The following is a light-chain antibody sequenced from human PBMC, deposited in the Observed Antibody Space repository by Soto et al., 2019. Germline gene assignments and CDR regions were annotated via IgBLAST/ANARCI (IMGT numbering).Light chain of an antibody. J-gene: IGKJ1*01. Sequence: DIQMTQSPSTLSASVGDRVTITCRASQSISSWLAWYQQKPGKAPKLLIYQASRLESGVPSRFSGSGSGTEFTLTISSLQPDDFATYYCQQYKSYSTFGQGTKVEIK. V-gene: IGKV1-5*03. CDR2: QAS. CDR3: QQYKSYST. CDR1: QSISSW.